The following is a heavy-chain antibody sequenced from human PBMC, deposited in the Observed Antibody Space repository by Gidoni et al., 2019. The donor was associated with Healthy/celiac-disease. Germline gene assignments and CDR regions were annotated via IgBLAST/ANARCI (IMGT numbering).Heavy chain of an antibody. CDR1: GFTLRSYA. J-gene: IGHJ4*02. CDR3: ARGMYYYDSSGYYAIHLFDY. D-gene: IGHD3-22*01. CDR2: ISYDGSNK. Sequence: QVQLVESGGGAVQPGRSLRLSCAASGFTLRSYAMHWVRQVPGKGLGWVAVISYDGSNKYYADSVKGRVTISRDNAKNTLYLKMNSLRAEDTAVYYCARGMYYYDSSGYYAIHLFDYWGQGTLVTVSS. V-gene: IGHV3-30-3*01.